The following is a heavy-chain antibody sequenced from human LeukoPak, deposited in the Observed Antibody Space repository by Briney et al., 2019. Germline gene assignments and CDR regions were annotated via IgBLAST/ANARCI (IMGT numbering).Heavy chain of an antibody. Sequence: ASETLSLTCAVYGGSFSGYYWSWIRQPPGKGLEWIGEINHSGSTNYNPSLKSRVTISVDTSKNQFSLKLSSVTAADTAVYYCARGGEMATIDAFDIWGQGTMVTVSS. CDR3: ARGGEMATIDAFDI. CDR1: GGSFSGYY. CDR2: INHSGST. J-gene: IGHJ3*02. V-gene: IGHV4-34*01. D-gene: IGHD5-24*01.